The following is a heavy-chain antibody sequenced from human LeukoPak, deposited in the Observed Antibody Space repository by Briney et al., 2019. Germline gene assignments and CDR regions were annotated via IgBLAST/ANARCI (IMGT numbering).Heavy chain of an antibody. V-gene: IGHV3-7*03. D-gene: IGHD5-12*01. CDR1: GFTFSSYW. CDR3: ARYIAGANWFDP. CDR2: IKQDGSEK. J-gene: IGHJ5*02. Sequence: GGSLRLSCAAPGFTFSSYWMSWVRQAPGKGLEWVANIKQDGSEKYYVDSVKGRFTISRDNAKNSLYLQMNSLRAEDTAVYYCARYIAGANWFDPWGQGTLVTVSS.